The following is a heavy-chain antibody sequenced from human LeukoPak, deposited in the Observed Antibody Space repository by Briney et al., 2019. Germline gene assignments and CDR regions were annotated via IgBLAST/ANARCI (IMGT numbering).Heavy chain of an antibody. D-gene: IGHD3-3*01. CDR1: GFTFSSYS. V-gene: IGHV3-21*01. J-gene: IGHJ4*02. CDR3: ARTDSTIFGLDY. Sequence: GGSLRLSCAASGFTFSSYSMNWVRQAPGKGLEWVSSISSSSSYIYYADSVKGRFTISRDNAKNSLYLQMNSLRAEDTAVYYCARTDSTIFGLDYWGQGTLVTVSS. CDR2: ISSSSSYI.